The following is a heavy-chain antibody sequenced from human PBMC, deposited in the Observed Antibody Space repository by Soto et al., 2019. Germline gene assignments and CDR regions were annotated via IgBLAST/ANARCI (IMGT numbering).Heavy chain of an antibody. D-gene: IGHD3-10*01. CDR3: GGGNADISLVPAAPSSMVRRVMLAGFDD. CDR1: GGTFSSYA. Sequence: SVKVSCRASGGTFSSYAISWVRQAPGQGLEWMGGIIPIFGTSNYAQKFQGRVTITADESTSTAYMELSSLRSEDTAVYYCGGGNADISLVPAAPSSMVRRVMLAGFDDGGQEPQVTV. V-gene: IGHV1-69*13. CDR2: IIPIFGTS. J-gene: IGHJ4*02.